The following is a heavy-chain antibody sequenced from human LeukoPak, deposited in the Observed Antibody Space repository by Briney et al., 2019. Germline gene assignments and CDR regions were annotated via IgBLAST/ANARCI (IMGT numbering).Heavy chain of an antibody. D-gene: IGHD5-18*01. Sequence: ASVKVSCKASGYTFTSYDINWVRQATGQGLEWMGIINPSGGSTSYAQKFQGRVTMTRDTSTSTVYMELSSLRSEDTAVYYCARVGYSYGYDYWGQGTLVTVSS. CDR3: ARVGYSYGYDY. V-gene: IGHV1-46*01. J-gene: IGHJ4*02. CDR1: GYTFTSYD. CDR2: INPSGGST.